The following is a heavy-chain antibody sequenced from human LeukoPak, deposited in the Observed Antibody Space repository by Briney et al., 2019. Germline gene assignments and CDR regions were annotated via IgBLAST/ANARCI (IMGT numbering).Heavy chain of an antibody. CDR2: ISSNGGST. CDR3: ARERAKGLRYFDWLLDY. J-gene: IGHJ4*02. Sequence: GGSLRLSCAASGFTFSDYYMTWIRQAPGKGLEYVSAISSNGGSTYYANSVKGRFTISRDNSKNTLYLQMGSLRAEDMAVYYCARERAKGLRYFDWLLDYWGQGTLVTASS. CDR1: GFTFSDYY. D-gene: IGHD3-9*01. V-gene: IGHV3-64*01.